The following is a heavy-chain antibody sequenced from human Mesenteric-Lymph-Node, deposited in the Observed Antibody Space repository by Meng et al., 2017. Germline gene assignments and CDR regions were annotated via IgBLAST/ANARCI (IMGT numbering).Heavy chain of an antibody. CDR1: GFTFSSYS. Sequence: GGSLRLSCAASGFTFSSYSMNWVRQAPGKGLEWVANIIQDGSHKNYVDSVKGRFTISRDNARNSLYLQMNSLRAEDTAVYYCVRGSPHDSWGQGTLVTVSS. D-gene: IGHD6-6*01. J-gene: IGHJ4*02. V-gene: IGHV3-7*01. CDR3: VRGSPHDS. CDR2: IIQDGSHK.